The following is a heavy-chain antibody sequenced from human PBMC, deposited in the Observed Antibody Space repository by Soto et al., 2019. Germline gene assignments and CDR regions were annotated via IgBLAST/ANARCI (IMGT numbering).Heavy chain of an antibody. CDR3: ARLLRYSYGVTGLDY. CDR2: IYPGDSDT. CDR1: GYSFTSYW. V-gene: IGHV5-51*01. D-gene: IGHD5-18*01. Sequence: PGESLKISCKGSGYSFTSYWIGWVRQVPGKGLEWMGIIYPGDSDTRYSPSFQGQVTISADKSISTAYLQWSSLKASDTAMYYCARLLRYSYGVTGLDYWGQGTLVTVSS. J-gene: IGHJ4*02.